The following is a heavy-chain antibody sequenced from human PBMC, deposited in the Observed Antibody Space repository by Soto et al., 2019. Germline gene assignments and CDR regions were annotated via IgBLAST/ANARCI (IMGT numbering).Heavy chain of an antibody. D-gene: IGHD3-22*01. CDR2: INSDGSST. CDR3: ARAPGYYDSSGANWFDP. CDR1: GFTFSRYW. V-gene: IGHV3-74*01. Sequence: HPGGSLRLSCAASGFTFSRYWMHWVRQAPGKGLVWVSRINSDGSSTSYADSVKGRFTISRDNAKNTLYLQMNSLRAEDTAVYYCARAPGYYDSSGANWFDPWGQGTLVTVSS. J-gene: IGHJ5*02.